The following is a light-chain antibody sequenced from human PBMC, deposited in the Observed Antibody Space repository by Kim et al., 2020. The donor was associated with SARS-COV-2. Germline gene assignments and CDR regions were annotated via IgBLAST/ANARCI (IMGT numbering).Light chain of an antibody. V-gene: IGKV1-16*01. CDR3: QHYGAYPRT. CDR2: GAS. J-gene: IGKJ1*01. CDR1: QGIATY. Sequence: DIQMTQSPSSLSAALGDRVTITCRASQGIATYLAWFQQKPGKAPQSLIYGASTLESGVPSRFSGSGYGTDFTLIISRLQPEDFGTYSCQHYGAYPRTFGQGTKVDIK.